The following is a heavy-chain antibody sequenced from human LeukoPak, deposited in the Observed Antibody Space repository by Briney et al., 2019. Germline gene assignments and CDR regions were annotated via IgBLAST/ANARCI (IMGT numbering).Heavy chain of an antibody. D-gene: IGHD2-21*02. J-gene: IGHJ2*01. V-gene: IGHV3-30*18. CDR1: GFTFSTYG. CDR2: ISYGGSKE. Sequence: GRSLRLSCAASGFTFSTYGMHWVRQAPGKGLEWVAVISYGGSKEYYADSVKGRFTISRDNSKNALYLQMNSLRAEDTAVYYCAKDGLAYCGGDCYTWRNWYFDLWGRGNLVTVSS. CDR3: AKDGLAYCGGDCYTWRNWYFDL.